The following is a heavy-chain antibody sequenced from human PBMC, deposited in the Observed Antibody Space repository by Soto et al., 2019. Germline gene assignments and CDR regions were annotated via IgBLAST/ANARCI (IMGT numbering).Heavy chain of an antibody. D-gene: IGHD3-22*01. CDR1: GGTFSSYA. CDR2: IIPIFGTA. CDR3: ARDSYYYDSSEKYYYYGMDV. Sequence: SVQVSCKASGGTFSSYAISWVRQATGQGLEWMGGIIPIFGTANYAQKFQGRVTITADESTSTAYMELSSLRSEDTAVYYCARDSYYYDSSEKYYYYGMDVWGQGTTVTVSS. V-gene: IGHV1-69*13. J-gene: IGHJ6*02.